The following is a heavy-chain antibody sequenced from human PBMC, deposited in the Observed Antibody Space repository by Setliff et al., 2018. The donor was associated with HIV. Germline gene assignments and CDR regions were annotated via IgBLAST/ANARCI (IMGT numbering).Heavy chain of an antibody. CDR1: GGSITGHY. Sequence: SETLSLTCTVSGGSITGHYWSWIRQPPGKGLEWIGYIHYSGSSNYNPSLKSRVSISVDTSKKQVSLRLNSVTAADTAVYYCTSGNLRAGLGYWGQGTLVTVSS. CDR2: IHYSGSS. D-gene: IGHD6-19*01. J-gene: IGHJ4*02. CDR3: TSGNLRAGLGY. V-gene: IGHV4-59*11.